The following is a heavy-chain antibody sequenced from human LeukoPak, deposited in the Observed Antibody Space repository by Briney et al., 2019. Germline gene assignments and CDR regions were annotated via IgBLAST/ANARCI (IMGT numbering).Heavy chain of an antibody. Sequence: PGGSLRLSCAASGFTFSTYAMSWVRQAPGKGLEWVSGINWNGGSTGYADSVKGRFTISRDNAKNSLYLQMNSLRAEDTALYYCARLSYYYDSSGYQDYWGQGTLVTVSS. CDR2: INWNGGST. CDR3: ARLSYYYDSSGYQDY. V-gene: IGHV3-20*04. CDR1: GFTFSTYA. J-gene: IGHJ4*02. D-gene: IGHD3-22*01.